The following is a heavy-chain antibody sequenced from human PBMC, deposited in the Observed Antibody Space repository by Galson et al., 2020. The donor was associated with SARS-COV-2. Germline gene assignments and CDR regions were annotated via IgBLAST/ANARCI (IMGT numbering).Heavy chain of an antibody. CDR2: IVVGSGKT. CDR3: AAFVANNPAY. V-gene: IGHV1-58*01. D-gene: IGHD5-12*01. CDR1: GFRFTASA. Sequence: SVKVSCKTSGFRFTASAVQWVRQARGQRLEWIGWIVVGSGKTNYAQKFQERVTITRDMSTTTAYMELSSLRSEDTAVYYCAAFVANNPAYWGQGTLVSVSS. J-gene: IGHJ4*02.